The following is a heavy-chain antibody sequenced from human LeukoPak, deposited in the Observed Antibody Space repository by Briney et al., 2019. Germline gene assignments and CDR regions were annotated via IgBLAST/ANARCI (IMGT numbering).Heavy chain of an antibody. D-gene: IGHD3-10*01. CDR3: AKVFGGWGVIDY. Sequence: GGSLRLSXAASGFIFSSYGMHWVRQAPGKGLEWVAFIRYDGSNKYYADSVKGRFTISRDNSKNTLYLQMNSLRTEDTAVYYCAKVFGGWGVIDYWGQGTLVTVSS. CDR2: IRYDGSNK. J-gene: IGHJ4*02. CDR1: GFIFSSYG. V-gene: IGHV3-30*02.